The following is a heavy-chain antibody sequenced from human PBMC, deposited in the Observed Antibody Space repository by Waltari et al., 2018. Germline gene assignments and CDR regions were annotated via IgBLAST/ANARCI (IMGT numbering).Heavy chain of an antibody. D-gene: IGHD6-13*01. Sequence: QVQLQESGPGLVKPSETLSIICSVSGDSIKNYYWSWTRQPAGKGLEWIGHIYTSGTTKYNSSLKSRVTMSVDTSRNQFSLKLTSVTAADTAVYYCARDIPGYSSSWFTYGMDIWGLGTTVTVSS. J-gene: IGHJ6*02. CDR2: IYTSGTT. V-gene: IGHV4-4*07. CDR3: ARDIPGYSSSWFTYGMDI. CDR1: GDSIKNYY.